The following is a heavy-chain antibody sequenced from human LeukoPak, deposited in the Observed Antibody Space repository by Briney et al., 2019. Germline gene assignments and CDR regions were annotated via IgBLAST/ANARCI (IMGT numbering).Heavy chain of an antibody. D-gene: IGHD3-9*01. J-gene: IGHJ3*02. CDR2: ISSSSSYI. V-gene: IGHV3-21*01. CDR1: GFTFSSSA. Sequence: GGSLRLSCAASGFTFSSSAMNWVRQAPGKGLEWVSSISSSSSYIYYADSVKGRFTISRDNAKNSLYLQMNSLRAEDTAVYYCARDPSQRYFDWLLGYDAFDIWGQGTMVTVSS. CDR3: ARDPSQRYFDWLLGYDAFDI.